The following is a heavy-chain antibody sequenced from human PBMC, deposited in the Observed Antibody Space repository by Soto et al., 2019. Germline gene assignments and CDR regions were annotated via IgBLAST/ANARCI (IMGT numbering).Heavy chain of an antibody. CDR2: IWYDGSNK. V-gene: IGHV3-33*01. J-gene: IGHJ4*02. CDR1: GFTFSSYG. D-gene: IGHD2-15*01. CDR3: ARVGGVCSGGSCYSGFDY. Sequence: QAQLVESGGGVVQPGRSLRLSCAASGFTFSSYGMHWVRQAPGKGLEWVAVIWYDGSNKYYADSVKGRFTISRDNSKNTLYLQMNSLRAEDTAVYYCARVGGVCSGGSCYSGFDYWGQGTLVTVSS.